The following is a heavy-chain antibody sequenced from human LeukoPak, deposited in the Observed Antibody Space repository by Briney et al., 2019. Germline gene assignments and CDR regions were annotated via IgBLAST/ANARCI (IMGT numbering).Heavy chain of an antibody. CDR2: ISSSSSYI. CDR1: GFTFSSYS. D-gene: IGHD3-22*01. J-gene: IGHJ4*02. Sequence: GGSLRLSCAASGFTFSSYSMNWVRQAPGKGLEWVSSISSSSSYIYYADSVKGRFTISRDNAKNSLYLQMNSLRAEDTAVYYCARDLPLYYDSSGYYYDYWGQGTLVTVSS. CDR3: ARDLPLYYDSSGYYYDY. V-gene: IGHV3-21*01.